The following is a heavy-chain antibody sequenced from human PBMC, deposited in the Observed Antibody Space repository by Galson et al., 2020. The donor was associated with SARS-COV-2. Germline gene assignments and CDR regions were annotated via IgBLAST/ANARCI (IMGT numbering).Heavy chain of an antibody. D-gene: IGHD3-10*01. CDR3: ARDWDYYGSGSYYPDAFDI. Sequence: GGSLRLSCAASGFTFSSYSMNWVRQAPGKGLEWVSSISSSSSYIYYADSVKGRFTISRDNAKNSLYLQMNSLRAEDTAVYYCARDWDYYGSGSYYPDAFDIWGQGTMVTVSS. CDR1: GFTFSSYS. V-gene: IGHV3-21*01. J-gene: IGHJ3*02. CDR2: ISSSSSYI.